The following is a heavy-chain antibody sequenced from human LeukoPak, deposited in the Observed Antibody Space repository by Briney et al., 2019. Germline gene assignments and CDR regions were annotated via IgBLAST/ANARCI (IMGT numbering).Heavy chain of an antibody. Sequence: SETLSLTCTVSGGSISSGSYYWSWIRQPAGKGLEWIGRIYTSGSTNYNPSLKSRVTISVDTSKNQFSLKLSSVTAADTAVYYCARWNIVVVPAAYSDMAYFDYWGQGTLVTVSS. J-gene: IGHJ4*02. D-gene: IGHD2-2*01. V-gene: IGHV4-61*02. CDR2: IYTSGST. CDR3: ARWNIVVVPAAYSDMAYFDY. CDR1: GGSISSGSYY.